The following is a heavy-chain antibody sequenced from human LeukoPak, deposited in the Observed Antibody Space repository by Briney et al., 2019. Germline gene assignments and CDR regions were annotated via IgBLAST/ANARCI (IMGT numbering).Heavy chain of an antibody. D-gene: IGHD2-15*01. CDR1: GGSIGTYS. J-gene: IGHJ6*03. CDR2: IYGGRNT. Sequence: SETLSLTCTVSGGSIGTYSWTWIRQPAGKGLEWIGRIYGGRNTNYNPSLKSRVTMSVDTSKNHFSLKLSSVTAADTAVYYCARDQTSYSYYYMDVWGKGTTDTVSS. V-gene: IGHV4-4*07. CDR3: ARDQTSYSYYYMDV.